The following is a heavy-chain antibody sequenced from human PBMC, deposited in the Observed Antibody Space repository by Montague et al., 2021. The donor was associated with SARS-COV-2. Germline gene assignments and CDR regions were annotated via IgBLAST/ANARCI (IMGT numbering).Heavy chain of an antibody. Sequence: SETLSLTCTVSNASITTSNWWIWVRQAPGKGLEWVGEIHHSGTLNYNPSLKSRVTTSVDTSKNHFSLNLNSVTAADTALYFCARRIRITVFRGVPLTTHSLESWGQGIMVTVSS. J-gene: IGHJ4*02. D-gene: IGHD3-10*01. CDR3: ARRIRITVFRGVPLTTHSLES. V-gene: IGHV4/OR15-8*01. CDR2: IHHSGTL. CDR1: NASITTSNW.